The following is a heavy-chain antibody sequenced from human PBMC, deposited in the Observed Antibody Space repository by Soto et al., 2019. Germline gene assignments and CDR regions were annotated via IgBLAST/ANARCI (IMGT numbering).Heavy chain of an antibody. V-gene: IGHV1-3*05. CDR3: ARDDYYDSSGYSLDY. CDR1: GYTFTSYA. CDR2: INAGNGNT. D-gene: IGHD3-22*01. Sequence: QVQLVQSGAEEKKPGASVKVSCKASGYTFTSYAMHWVRQAPGQRLEWMGWINAGNGNTKYSRKFQGRVTITRDTSASTAYMELSSLRSEDTAVYYCARDDYYDSSGYSLDYWGQGTLVTVSS. J-gene: IGHJ4*02.